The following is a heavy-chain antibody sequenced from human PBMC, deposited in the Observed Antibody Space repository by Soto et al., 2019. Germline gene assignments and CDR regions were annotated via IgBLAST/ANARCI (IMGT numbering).Heavy chain of an antibody. CDR1: GFIFSNNG. D-gene: IGHD3-10*01. CDR3: ARDSGSGSYSYNYFDP. V-gene: IGHV3-30*03. J-gene: IGHJ5*02. Sequence: GGSLRLSCVGSGFIFSNNGMHWVRQTPGKGLEWVAFMSYDGSDTFYADSVKGRFTISRDNSKNTLFLHMSSVTAADTAVYYCARDSGSGSYSYNYFDPWGQGTLVTVSS. CDR2: MSYDGSDT.